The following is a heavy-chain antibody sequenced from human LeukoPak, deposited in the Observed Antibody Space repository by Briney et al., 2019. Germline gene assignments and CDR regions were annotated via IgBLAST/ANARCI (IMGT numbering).Heavy chain of an antibody. Sequence: PGGSLRLSCAASGFTLSSYAMSWVRQAPGKGLEWVSAISGSGGSTYYADSVKGRFTISRDNSKNTLYLQMNSLRAKDTAVYYCAKSPPYSSSWYFDYWGQGTLVTVSS. CDR3: AKSPPYSSSWYFDY. V-gene: IGHV3-23*01. J-gene: IGHJ4*02. CDR1: GFTLSSYA. CDR2: ISGSGGST. D-gene: IGHD6-13*01.